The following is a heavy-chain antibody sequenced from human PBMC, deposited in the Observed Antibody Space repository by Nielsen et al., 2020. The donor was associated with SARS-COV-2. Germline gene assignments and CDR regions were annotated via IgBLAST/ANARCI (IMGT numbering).Heavy chain of an antibody. D-gene: IGHD2-15*01. V-gene: IGHV1-2*06. Sequence: ASVKVSCKASGYTFTTYDLNWVRQATGQGLEWMGRINPNSGGTNYAQKFQGRVTMTRDTSISTAYMELSRLRSDDTAVYYCAREGLVVAATDYYYYGMDVWGQGTTVTVSS. CDR1: GYTFTTYD. J-gene: IGHJ6*02. CDR2: INPNSGGT. CDR3: AREGLVVAATDYYYYGMDV.